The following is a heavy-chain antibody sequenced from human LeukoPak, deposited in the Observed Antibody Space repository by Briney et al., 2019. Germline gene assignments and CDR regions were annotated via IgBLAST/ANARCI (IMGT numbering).Heavy chain of an antibody. D-gene: IGHD6-13*01. CDR2: IYSGGST. CDR3: ARDTPGIAASVNGG. Sequence: PAGSLRLSCTASGFTVGNNYMNWVRQAPGKGLEWVSLIYSGGSTYYADSVKGRFTISRDNSKNTLYLQMNSLRAEDTAVYYCARDTPGIAASVNGGWGQGTLVTVSS. V-gene: IGHV3-53*01. CDR1: GFTVGNNY. J-gene: IGHJ4*02.